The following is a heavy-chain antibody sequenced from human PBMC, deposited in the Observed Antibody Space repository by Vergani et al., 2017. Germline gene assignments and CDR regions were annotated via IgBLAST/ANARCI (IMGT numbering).Heavy chain of an antibody. D-gene: IGHD2-2*02. CDR2: INHSGST. CDR1: GGSFSGYY. J-gene: IGHJ3*02. CDR3: ARGPKRGYCSSTSCYTPIGAFDI. Sequence: QVQLQQWGAGLLKPSETLSLTCAVYGGSFSGYYWSWIRQPPGKGLEWIGEINHSGSTNYNPSLKSRVIISVDTSKNQFSLKLSSVTAADTAVYYCARGPKRGYCSSTSCYTPIGAFDIWGQGTMVTVSS. V-gene: IGHV4-34*01.